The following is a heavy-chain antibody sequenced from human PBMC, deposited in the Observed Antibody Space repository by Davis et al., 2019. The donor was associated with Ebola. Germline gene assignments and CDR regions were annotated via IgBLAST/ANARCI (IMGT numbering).Heavy chain of an antibody. J-gene: IGHJ5*02. CDR3: ARASIRYCSGGSCYSVPPGNWFDP. CDR2: INPSGGST. Sequence: ASVKVSCKASGYTFTSYYMHWVRQAPGQGLEWMGIINPSGGSTSYAQKFQGRVTMTRDTSTSTVSMELSSLRSEDTAVYYCARASIRYCSGGSCYSVPPGNWFDPWGQGTLVTVSS. V-gene: IGHV1-46*01. D-gene: IGHD2-15*01. CDR1: GYTFTSYY.